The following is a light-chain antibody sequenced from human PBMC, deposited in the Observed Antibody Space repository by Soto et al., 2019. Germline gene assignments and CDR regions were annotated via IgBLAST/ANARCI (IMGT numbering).Light chain of an antibody. Sequence: QSVVSQPASVSLSPGQSITISCTGTSSDVGGYNYVCWYQHHPGKAPKLIISEVSNRPSGVSDRFSGSKSGNTASLTISGLQPEDEADYYCTSFTSSTTYVFGPGTKVTVL. CDR1: SSDVGGYNY. CDR2: EVS. CDR3: TSFTSSTTYV. V-gene: IGLV2-14*01. J-gene: IGLJ1*01.